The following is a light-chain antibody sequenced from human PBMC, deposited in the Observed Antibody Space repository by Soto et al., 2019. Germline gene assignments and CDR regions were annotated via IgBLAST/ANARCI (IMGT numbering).Light chain of an antibody. V-gene: IGKV3-20*01. CDR1: QSVASRN. J-gene: IGKJ2*01. CDR2: AAS. CDR3: QQYGSSPYT. Sequence: EIVLTQSPGTLSVSLGERATLSCRASQSVASRNLAWYQQKRGQAPRLLIYAASKRAAGITDRFSGSGSGTDFTLTISRPEREDFAVYYCQQYGSSPYTFCQGTKLEIK.